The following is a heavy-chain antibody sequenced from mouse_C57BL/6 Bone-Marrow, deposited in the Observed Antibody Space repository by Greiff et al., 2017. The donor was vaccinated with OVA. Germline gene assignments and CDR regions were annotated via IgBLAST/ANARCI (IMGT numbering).Heavy chain of an antibody. D-gene: IGHD2-3*01. V-gene: IGHV5-12*01. CDR1: GFTFSDYY. CDR2: ISNGGGST. Sequence: EVMLVESGGGLVQPGGSLKLSCAASGFTFSDYYMYWVRQTPEKRLEWVAYISNGGGSTYYPDTVKGRFTISRDNAKNTLYLQMSRLKSEDTAMYYCARHGGYYLAWFAYWGQGTLVTVSA. CDR3: ARHGGYYLAWFAY. J-gene: IGHJ3*01.